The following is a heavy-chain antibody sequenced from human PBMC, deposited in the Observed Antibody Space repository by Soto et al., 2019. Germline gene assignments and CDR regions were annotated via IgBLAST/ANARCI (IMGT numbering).Heavy chain of an antibody. CDR2: IYYSGST. D-gene: IGHD1-26*01. J-gene: IGHJ5*02. Sequence: SETLSLTCTVSGGSISSGGYYWSWIRQHPGKGLEWIGYIYYSGSTYYNPSLKSRVTISVDTSKNQFSLKLSSVTAADTAVYYCARESGSYPHEGWFDPWGQGTLVTVSS. V-gene: IGHV4-31*03. CDR1: GGSISSGGYY. CDR3: ARESGSYPHEGWFDP.